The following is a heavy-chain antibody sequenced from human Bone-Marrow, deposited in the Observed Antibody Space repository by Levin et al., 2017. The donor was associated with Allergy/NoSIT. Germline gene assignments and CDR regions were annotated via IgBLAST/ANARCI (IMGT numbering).Heavy chain of an antibody. D-gene: IGHD3-22*01. CDR3: ARRGDSSGYYSAADAFDI. CDR1: GYSFTSYW. V-gene: IGHV5-51*01. Sequence: KVSCKGSGYSFTSYWIGWVRQMPGKGLEWMGIIYPGDSDTRYSPSFQGQVTISADKSISTAYLQWSSLKASDTAMYYCARRGDSSGYYSAADAFDIWGQGTMVTVSS. CDR2: IYPGDSDT. J-gene: IGHJ3*02.